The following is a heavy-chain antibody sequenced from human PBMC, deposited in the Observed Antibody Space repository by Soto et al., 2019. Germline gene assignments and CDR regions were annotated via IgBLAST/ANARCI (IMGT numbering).Heavy chain of an antibody. V-gene: IGHV3-64*01. Sequence: EVQLVESGGGLVQPGGSLRLSCAASGFTFSSYPMHWVRQAPGKGLEYVSGISSNGDRTYYANSLKGRFTISRDNSKNTLYLQVGSLRAEDMAVYYCARSGLPFDYWGQGTLVTVSS. D-gene: IGHD2-21*02. CDR3: ARSGLPFDY. CDR1: GFTFSSYP. J-gene: IGHJ4*02. CDR2: ISSNGDRT.